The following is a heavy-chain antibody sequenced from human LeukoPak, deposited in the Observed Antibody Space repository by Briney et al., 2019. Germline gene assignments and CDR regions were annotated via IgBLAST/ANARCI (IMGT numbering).Heavy chain of an antibody. J-gene: IGHJ4*02. CDR1: GYTFTSYD. Sequence: GASVKVSCKASGYTFTSYDINWVRQATGQGLEWMGWMNPNSGNTGYAQKFQGRVTITRNTSISTAYMELSSLRSEDTAVYYCARDYGPGYCSSTSCSYFDYWGQGTLVTVSS. V-gene: IGHV1-8*03. CDR3: ARDYGPGYCSSTSCSYFDY. CDR2: MNPNSGNT. D-gene: IGHD2-2*01.